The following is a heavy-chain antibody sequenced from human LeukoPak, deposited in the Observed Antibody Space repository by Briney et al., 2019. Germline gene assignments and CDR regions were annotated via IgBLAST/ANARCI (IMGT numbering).Heavy chain of an antibody. CDR1: GFSFSTYG. CDR3: AKDQRPDTRYDIDY. J-gene: IGHJ4*02. Sequence: GGSLRLACSASGFSFSTYGMSWVRQAPPKGLEWVSTIYGSDDTTRYAESVKCRFTISRDNSKETLYLQMNNLRAEDTAVYHCAKDQRPDTRYDIDYWGQGTLVTVSS. V-gene: IGHV3-23*01. D-gene: IGHD2-15*01. CDR2: IYGSDDTT.